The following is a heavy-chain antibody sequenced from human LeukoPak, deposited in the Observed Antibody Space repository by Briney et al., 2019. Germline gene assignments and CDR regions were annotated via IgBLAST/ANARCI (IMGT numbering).Heavy chain of an antibody. CDR1: GITFSSHA. D-gene: IGHD5-24*01. Sequence: GGSLRLSCAASGITFSSHAMSWVRQAPGKGLEWVSLISGSGGHTYYGDSVKGRFTISRDNSTNRLYLQMNSLRPEDTAVYYCAKGGAATMRDGYNYYYYYTEVWGRGTTVTVSS. J-gene: IGHJ6*03. V-gene: IGHV3-23*01. CDR2: ISGSGGHT. CDR3: AKGGAATMRDGYNYYYYYTEV.